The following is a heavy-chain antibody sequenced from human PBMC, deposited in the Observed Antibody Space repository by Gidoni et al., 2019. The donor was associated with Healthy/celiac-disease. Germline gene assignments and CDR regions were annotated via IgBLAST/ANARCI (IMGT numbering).Heavy chain of an antibody. CDR1: GYTFTGYY. Sequence: QVQLVQSGAEVKKPGASVKVACTASGYTFTGYYMHWVRHAPGHGLEWMGWINPNSGGTNYAQKFQGRVTMTRDTSISTAYMELSRLRSDDTAVYYCARCQQQLVNDAFDIWGQGTMVTVSS. CDR3: ARCQQQLVNDAFDI. CDR2: INPNSGGT. D-gene: IGHD6-13*01. J-gene: IGHJ3*02. V-gene: IGHV1-2*02.